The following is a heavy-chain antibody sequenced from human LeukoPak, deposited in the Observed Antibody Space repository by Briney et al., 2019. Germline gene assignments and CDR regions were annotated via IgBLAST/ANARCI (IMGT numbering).Heavy chain of an antibody. CDR2: ISYDGSNK. D-gene: IGHD1-20*01. J-gene: IGHJ6*02. Sequence: GRSLRLSCAASGFTFSSYGTHWVRQAPGKGLEWVAVISYDGSNKYYADSVKGRFTISRDNSKNTLYLQMNSLRAEDTAVYYCAKAESPINRYNWNDKRRAYDMDVWGQGTTVTVSS. V-gene: IGHV3-30*18. CDR3: AKAESPINRYNWNDKRRAYDMDV. CDR1: GFTFSSYG.